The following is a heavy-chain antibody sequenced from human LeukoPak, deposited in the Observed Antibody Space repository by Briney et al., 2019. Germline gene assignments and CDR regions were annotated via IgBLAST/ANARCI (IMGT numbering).Heavy chain of an antibody. CDR2: IYYSGST. CDR3: ARQTGSGLFILP. J-gene: IGHJ4*02. CDR1: GGSMSSYY. Sequence: SETLSLTCTGSGGSMSSYYWSWIRQPPGKGLEWIGYIYYSGSTNYNPSLKSRVTISVDTSKTQFSLKLSSVTAADTAVYYCARQTGSGLFILPGGQGALVTVSS. D-gene: IGHD3/OR15-3a*01. V-gene: IGHV4-59*08.